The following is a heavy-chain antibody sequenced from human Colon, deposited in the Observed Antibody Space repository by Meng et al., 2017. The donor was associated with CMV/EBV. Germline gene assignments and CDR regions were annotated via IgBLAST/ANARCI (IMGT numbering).Heavy chain of an antibody. D-gene: IGHD2-2*02. Sequence: GGSLRLSCATSGFIFTSYTMSWVRQAPGKGLEWVSGITWNGVNTGYADSVKGRFTISRDNAKNSLYLQMNSLRADDTANYYCARIGLCGSTSCYSYYGMDVWGQGTAVTVSS. CDR1: GFIFTSYT. CDR2: ITWNGVNT. V-gene: IGHV3-20*04. J-gene: IGHJ6*02. CDR3: ARIGLCGSTSCYSYYGMDV.